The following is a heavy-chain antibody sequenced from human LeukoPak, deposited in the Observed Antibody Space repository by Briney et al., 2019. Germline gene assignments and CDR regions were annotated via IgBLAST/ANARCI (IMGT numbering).Heavy chain of an antibody. CDR3: ARRRYSSSWPKSIDY. J-gene: IGHJ4*02. CDR2: INHSGST. CDR1: GGSFSGYY. D-gene: IGHD6-13*01. V-gene: IGHV4-34*01. Sequence: PSETLSLTCAVYGGSFSGYYWSWIRQPPGKGLEWIGEINHSGSTNYNSSLKSRVTISVDTSKNQFSLKLSSVTAADTAVYYCARRRYSSSWPKSIDYWGQGTLVTVSS.